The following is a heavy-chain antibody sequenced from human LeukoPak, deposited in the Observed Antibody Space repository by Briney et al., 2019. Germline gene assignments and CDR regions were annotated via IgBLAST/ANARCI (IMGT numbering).Heavy chain of an antibody. CDR2: IIPIFGTA. J-gene: IGHJ4*02. V-gene: IGHV1-69*13. CDR1: GGTFSSYA. D-gene: IGHD3-22*01. Sequence: ASVKVSCKASGGTFSSYAISWVRQAPGQGLEWMGGIIPIFGTANYAQKFQGRVTITADESTSTAHMELSSLRSEDTAVYYCATYDSSGYYSLGYYFDYWGQGTLVTVSS. CDR3: ATYDSSGYYSLGYYFDY.